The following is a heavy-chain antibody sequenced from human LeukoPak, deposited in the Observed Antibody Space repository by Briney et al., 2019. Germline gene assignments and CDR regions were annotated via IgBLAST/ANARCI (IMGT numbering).Heavy chain of an antibody. D-gene: IGHD2-21*01. CDR1: GGSISSSSYY. J-gene: IGHJ3*02. V-gene: IGHV4-39*01. CDR2: IYYSGST. Sequence: SETLSLTCTVSGGSISSSSYYWGWIRQPPGKGLEWIGCIYYSGSTYYNPSLKSRVTISVDTSKNQFSLKLSSVTAADTAVYYCARPYSDAFDIWGQGTMVTVSS. CDR3: ARPYSDAFDI.